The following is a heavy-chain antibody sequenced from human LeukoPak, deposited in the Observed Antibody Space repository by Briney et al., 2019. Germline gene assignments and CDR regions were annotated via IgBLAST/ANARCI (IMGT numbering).Heavy chain of an antibody. CDR2: ISSSNSYI. V-gene: IGHV3-21*01. Sequence: GGSLRLSCAASGFTFSSYSMNWVRQAPGKGLEWVASISSSNSYIYYADSVKGRCTISRDNAKNSLYLQMNSLRAEDTAVYYCARAYLWFGELFFFDIWGQRTVVTVSS. J-gene: IGHJ3*02. CDR3: ARAYLWFGELFFFDI. D-gene: IGHD3-10*01. CDR1: GFTFSSYS.